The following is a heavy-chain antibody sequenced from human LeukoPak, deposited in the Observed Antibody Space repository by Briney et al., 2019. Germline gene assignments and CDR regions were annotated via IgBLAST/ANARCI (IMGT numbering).Heavy chain of an antibody. J-gene: IGHJ3*02. CDR1: GFTFDDYG. V-gene: IGHV3-20*04. D-gene: IGHD2-2*01. CDR2: INWNGGST. Sequence: GGSLRLSCAASGFTFDDYGMSWVRQAPGKGLEWVSGINWNGGSTGYADSVKGRFTISRDNAKNSLYLQMSSLRAEDTALYYCARVSRECSTSCTDAFDIWGQGTMVTVSS. CDR3: ARVSRECSTSCTDAFDI.